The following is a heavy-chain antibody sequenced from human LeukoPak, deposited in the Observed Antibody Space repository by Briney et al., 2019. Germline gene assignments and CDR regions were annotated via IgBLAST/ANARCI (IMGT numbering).Heavy chain of an antibody. Sequence: SQTLSLTCTVSGGSISSYYWSWIRQPPGKGLEWIGYIYYSGSTNYNPSLKSRVTISVDTSKNQFSLKLSSVTAADTAVYYCARAMGVTLLWFGESSFDPWGQGTLVTVSS. CDR3: ARAMGVTLLWFGESSFDP. CDR2: IYYSGST. CDR1: GGSISSYY. D-gene: IGHD3-10*01. V-gene: IGHV4-59*01. J-gene: IGHJ5*02.